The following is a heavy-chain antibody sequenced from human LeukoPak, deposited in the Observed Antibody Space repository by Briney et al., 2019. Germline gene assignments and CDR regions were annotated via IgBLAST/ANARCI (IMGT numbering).Heavy chain of an antibody. CDR3: ARIRLRQPYYFDY. CDR1: GASISSYY. D-gene: IGHD4-17*01. CDR2: IYYSGST. Sequence: SETLSLTCTVSGASISSYYCNWIRQPPGKGLEWIGSIYYSGSTYYNPSLKSRVTISVDTSKNQFSLKLSSVTAADTAVYYCARIRLRQPYYFDYWGQGTLVTVSS. V-gene: IGHV4-59*12. J-gene: IGHJ4*02.